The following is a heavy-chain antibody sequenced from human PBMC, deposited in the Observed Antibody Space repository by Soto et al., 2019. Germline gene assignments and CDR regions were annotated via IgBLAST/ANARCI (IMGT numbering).Heavy chain of an antibody. D-gene: IGHD6-13*01. J-gene: IGHJ6*02. CDR3: ANDRAGAAAGPTNFYGMDV. CDR2: ISGSGDST. V-gene: IGHV3-23*01. Sequence: EVQLLESGGGLVQPGGSLRLSCAASGFTFSSYAMSWVRQAPGKGLEWVSVISGSGDSTYYADSVRGRFTISRDNSKNTLYLQMNSLRAEDTAVYYFANDRAGAAAGPTNFYGMDVWGQGTTVTVSS. CDR1: GFTFSSYA.